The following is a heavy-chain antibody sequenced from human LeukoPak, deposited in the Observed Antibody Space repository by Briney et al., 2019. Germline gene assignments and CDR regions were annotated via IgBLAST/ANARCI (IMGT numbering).Heavy chain of an antibody. V-gene: IGHV4-31*03. D-gene: IGHD3-3*01. CDR1: GGSVTGGGYY. Sequence: PSETLSLTCSVSGGSVTGGGYYWSWIRQHPGKGLEWIGFASYSGGTYYNPSLMSRITISVDRSQNQFSLRMRDVTAADTAVYYCARGDYYDGGGRNWFDPWGQGTLVTVSS. CDR3: ARGDYYDGGGRNWFDP. J-gene: IGHJ5*02. CDR2: ASYSGGT.